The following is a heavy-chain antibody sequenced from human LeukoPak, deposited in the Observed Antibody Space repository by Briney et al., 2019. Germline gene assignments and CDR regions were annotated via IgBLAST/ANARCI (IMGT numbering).Heavy chain of an antibody. CDR2: ISYDGSDK. V-gene: IGHV3-30*04. Sequence: GGSLRLSCAASGFTFSSYAMQWVRQAPGKGLEWVAVISYDGSDKNYADSVKGRFTISRDDSKNTLYLQMNSLRADDTAVYYCARAVYRSGGYYFDYWGQGTLVIVSS. CDR3: ARAVYRSGGYYFDY. CDR1: GFTFSSYA. D-gene: IGHD6-19*01. J-gene: IGHJ4*02.